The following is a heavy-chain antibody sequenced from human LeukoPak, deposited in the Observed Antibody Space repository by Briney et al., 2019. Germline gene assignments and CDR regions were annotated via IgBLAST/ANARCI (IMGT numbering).Heavy chain of an antibody. J-gene: IGHJ4*02. Sequence: GGSLRLSCAVSGFTFSSSWMHWVRQAPGKGLVWVSHIKTDGSTTAYADSVKGRFTISRDNAKNTLYLQMNSLRVEDTAVYYCARVYETNGYLYWGQGSLVTVSS. D-gene: IGHD3-22*01. CDR2: IKTDGSTT. V-gene: IGHV3-74*01. CDR1: GFTFSSSW. CDR3: ARVYETNGYLY.